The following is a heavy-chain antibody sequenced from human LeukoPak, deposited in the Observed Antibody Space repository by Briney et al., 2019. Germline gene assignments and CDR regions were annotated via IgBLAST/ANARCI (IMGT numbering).Heavy chain of an antibody. Sequence: PSETLSLTCTVSGGSISSSSYYWGWVRQAPGKGLEWVSAISGSGGSTYYADSVRGRLTISRDNSKNTLYLQMNSLRAEDTAVYYCAKQSYSNSWNNFDYWGQGTLVTVSS. V-gene: IGHV3-23*01. CDR2: ISGSGGST. CDR1: GGSISSSSYY. CDR3: AKQSYSNSWNNFDY. D-gene: IGHD6-13*01. J-gene: IGHJ4*02.